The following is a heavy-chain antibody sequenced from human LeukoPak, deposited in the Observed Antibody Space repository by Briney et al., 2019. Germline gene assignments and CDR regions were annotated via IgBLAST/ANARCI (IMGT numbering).Heavy chain of an antibody. CDR2: ISAYNGNA. Sequence: ASVTVSCKASGYTFTNYGITWVRQVPGQGLEWLGWISAYNGNANYAQKFQDRVTLTSDRSTSTAYMELRSLRSDDMAIYYCARTPKRFGELYQPGDSWGQGTPLTVSS. CDR1: GYTFTNYG. J-gene: IGHJ4*02. V-gene: IGHV1-18*03. CDR3: ARTPKRFGELYQPGDS. D-gene: IGHD3-10*01.